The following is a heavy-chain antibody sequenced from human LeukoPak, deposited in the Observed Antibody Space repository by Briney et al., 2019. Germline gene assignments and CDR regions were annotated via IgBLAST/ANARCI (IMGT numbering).Heavy chain of an antibody. J-gene: IGHJ4*02. CDR1: GYTFTDYY. CDR3: ARGSWFGDLLYAQPAYYFDY. CDR2: INPHSGGT. Sequence: ASVKVSCKASGYTFTDYYIHWVQQAPGQGLEWMGWINPHSGGTNYAQNFQDRVTMTRDTSISTAYMDLSRLRSDDTAVYYCARGSWFGDLLYAQPAYYFDYWGQGTLVTVSS. V-gene: IGHV1-2*02. D-gene: IGHD3-10*01.